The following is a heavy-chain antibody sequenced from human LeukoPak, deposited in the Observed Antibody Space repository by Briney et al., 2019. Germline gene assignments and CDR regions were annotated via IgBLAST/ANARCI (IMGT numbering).Heavy chain of an antibody. CDR2: IYYSGST. CDR1: GGSISSSSYY. V-gene: IGHV4-39*01. CDR3: ARNVLRFLELDAFDI. D-gene: IGHD3-3*01. Sequence: SETLSLTCTVSGGSISSSSYYWGWIRQPPGKGLEWIGSIYYSGSTYYNPSLKSRVTISVDTSKNQFSLKLSSVTAADTAVYYCARNVLRFLELDAFDIWGQGTMVTVSS. J-gene: IGHJ3*02.